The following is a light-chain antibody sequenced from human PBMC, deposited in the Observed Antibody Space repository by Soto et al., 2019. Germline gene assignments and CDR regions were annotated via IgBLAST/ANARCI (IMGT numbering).Light chain of an antibody. CDR3: QQYDSSPWT. CDR2: GAS. V-gene: IGKV3-20*01. CDR1: QSVSSSF. J-gene: IGKJ1*01. Sequence: EIVLTQSPGTLSLSPGERATLSCRASQSVSSSFLAWYQQKPGQAPRLLIYGASNRATGIPDRLSGSGSGTDFTLTISRLEPEDFAVYYCQQYDSSPWTFGQGTKVEIK.